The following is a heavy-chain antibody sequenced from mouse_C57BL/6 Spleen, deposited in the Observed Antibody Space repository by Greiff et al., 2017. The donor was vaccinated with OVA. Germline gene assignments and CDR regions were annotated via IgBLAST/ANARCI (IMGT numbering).Heavy chain of an antibody. CDR3: ARVNDYLYYYAMDY. Sequence: EVKLVESEGGLVQPGSSMKLSCTASGFTFSDYYMAWVRQVPEKGLEWVANINYDGSSTYYLDSLNSRFIISRDNAKNILDLQMSSLKYEDTATYYCARVNDYLYYYAMDYWGQGTSVTVSS. CDR1: GFTFSDYY. D-gene: IGHD2-4*01. J-gene: IGHJ4*01. CDR2: INYDGSST. V-gene: IGHV5-16*01.